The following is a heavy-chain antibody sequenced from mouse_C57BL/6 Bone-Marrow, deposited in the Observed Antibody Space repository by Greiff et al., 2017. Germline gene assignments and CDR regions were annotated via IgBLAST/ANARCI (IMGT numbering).Heavy chain of an antibody. V-gene: IGHV2-5*01. CDR2: IWRGGST. Sequence: QVQLKESGPGLVQPSQSLSITCTVSGFSLTSYGVHWVRQSPGKGLEWLGVIWRGGSTDYNAAFMSRLSITKDNSKSQVFFKMNSLQADDTAIYXCAKNLYYSTGLFAYWGQGTLVTVSA. D-gene: IGHD1-1*01. CDR3: AKNLYYSTGLFAY. J-gene: IGHJ3*01. CDR1: GFSLTSYG.